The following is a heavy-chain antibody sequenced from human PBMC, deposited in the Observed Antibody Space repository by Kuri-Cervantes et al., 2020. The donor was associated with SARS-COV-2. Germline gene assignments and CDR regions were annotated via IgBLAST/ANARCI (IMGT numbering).Heavy chain of an antibody. CDR3: ARDPEYSSGWYERGYYFDY. CDR2: ISYDGSSK. D-gene: IGHD6-19*01. J-gene: IGHJ4*02. V-gene: IGHV3-30-3*01. CDR1: GFTFSSYA. Sequence: GESLRLSSAASGFTFSSYAMHWVRQAPGKGLEWVAVISYDGSSKYYADSVKGRFTISRDNPKNTLYLQMNSLRAEDTAVYYCARDPEYSSGWYERGYYFDYWGQGTLVTVSS.